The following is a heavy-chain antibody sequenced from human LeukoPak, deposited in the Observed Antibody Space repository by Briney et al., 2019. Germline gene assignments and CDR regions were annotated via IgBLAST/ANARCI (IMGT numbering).Heavy chain of an antibody. V-gene: IGHV3-23*01. CDR3: AKDRAYSFDY. CDR2: ISASDRRT. Sequence: GGSLRLSCAASGFTFSIYAMSWVRQAPGKGPEWVSAISASDRRTYYADSVKGRLTISRDNSKNTLYLQMNSLRAEDTAVYYCAKDRAYSFDYWGQGTLVTVSS. CDR1: GFTFSIYA. D-gene: IGHD5-18*01. J-gene: IGHJ4*02.